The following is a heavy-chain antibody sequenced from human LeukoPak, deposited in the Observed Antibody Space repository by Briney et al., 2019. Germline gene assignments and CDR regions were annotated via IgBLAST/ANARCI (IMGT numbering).Heavy chain of an antibody. J-gene: IGHJ3*02. V-gene: IGHV3-30*04. CDR1: GFTFSSYA. D-gene: IGHD6-19*01. CDR3: ARSGWPDAFDI. Sequence: GGSLRLSCAASGFTFSSYAMHWVRQAPGKGLEWVAVISYDGSNKYYADSVKGRFTISRDNSKNTLYLQMNSLRAEDTAVYYCARSGWPDAFDIWGQGTMVTVSS. CDR2: ISYDGSNK.